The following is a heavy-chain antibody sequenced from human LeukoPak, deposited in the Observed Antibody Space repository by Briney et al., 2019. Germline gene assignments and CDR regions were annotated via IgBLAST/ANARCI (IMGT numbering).Heavy chain of an antibody. J-gene: IGHJ6*03. CDR1: GFTFSSYA. CDR2: ISGSGGST. CDR3: ARATNYYGSGSYSPGYYYYYMDV. V-gene: IGHV3-23*01. Sequence: GGSLRLSCAASGFTFSSYAMSWVRQAPGKGLEWVSAISGSGGSTYYADSVKGRFTISRDNAKNSLYLQMNSLRAEDTAVYYCARATNYYGSGSYSPGYYYYYMDVWGKGTTVTVSS. D-gene: IGHD3-10*01.